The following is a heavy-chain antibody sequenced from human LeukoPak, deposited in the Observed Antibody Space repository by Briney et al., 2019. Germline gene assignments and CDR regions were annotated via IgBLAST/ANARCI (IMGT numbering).Heavy chain of an antibody. CDR2: IKGKIDRGTT. CDR3: TTDNGDFGADV. CDR1: GFTFSNAW. J-gene: IGHJ6*02. Sequence: GGSLRLSCAASGFTFSNAWLSWVRQAPGKGLEWVGRIKGKIDRGTTDYAAPVIGRFTISRDESKETVHLQMNSLKTEDTAVYYCTTDNGDFGADVWGQGTTVTVSS. D-gene: IGHD4-17*01. V-gene: IGHV3-15*01.